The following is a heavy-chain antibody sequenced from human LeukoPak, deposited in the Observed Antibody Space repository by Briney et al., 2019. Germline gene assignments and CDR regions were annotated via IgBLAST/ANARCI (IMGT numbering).Heavy chain of an antibody. Sequence: GGSLRLSCAASGFTFSSYWMHCVRQAPGKGLVWVSRINSDGSSTSYADSVKGRFTISRDNAKNTLYLQMNSLRAEDTAVYYCARYYSSRKLGYWGQGTLVTVSS. CDR1: GFTFSSYW. J-gene: IGHJ4*02. D-gene: IGHD6-13*01. V-gene: IGHV3-74*01. CDR2: INSDGSST. CDR3: ARYYSSRKLGY.